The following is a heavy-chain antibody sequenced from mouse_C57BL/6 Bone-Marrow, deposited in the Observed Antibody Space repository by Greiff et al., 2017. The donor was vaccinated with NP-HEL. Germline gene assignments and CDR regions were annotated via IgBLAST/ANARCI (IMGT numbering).Heavy chain of an antibody. CDR3: ARDYDYAMDY. Sequence: EVMLVESEGGLVQPGSSIKLSCTASGFTFSDYYMAWVRQVPEKGLEWVANINYDGSSTYYLDSLKSRFIISRDNAKNILYLQMSSLKSEDTATYYCARDYDYAMDYWGQGTSVTVSS. D-gene: IGHD2-3*01. CDR2: INYDGSST. CDR1: GFTFSDYY. V-gene: IGHV5-16*01. J-gene: IGHJ4*01.